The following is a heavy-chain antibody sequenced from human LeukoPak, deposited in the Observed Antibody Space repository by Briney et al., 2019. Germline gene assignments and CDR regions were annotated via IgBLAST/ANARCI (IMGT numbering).Heavy chain of an antibody. J-gene: IGHJ4*02. Sequence: SETLSLTCTVSGGSISSSSYYWGSIRQPPGKGLEWIGSIYYSGSTYYNPSLKSRVTISVDTSKNQFSLKLSSVTAADPAVYYCARRPPDSIGYLRDYWGQGTLVTVSS. CDR1: GGSISSSSYY. D-gene: IGHD3-22*01. V-gene: IGHV4-39*01. CDR2: IYYSGST. CDR3: ARRPPDSIGYLRDY.